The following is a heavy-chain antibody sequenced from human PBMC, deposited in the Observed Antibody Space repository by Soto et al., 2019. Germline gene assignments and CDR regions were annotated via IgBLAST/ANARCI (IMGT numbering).Heavy chain of an antibody. Sequence: GESLKISCNDSGHIFTNYWIVWGRQMPGKGLEWMGTIYPDDSETRYSPSFQGQVTISADKSINTAYLQWSSLKASDTAMYYCARTGAVAGMLYYFDYWGQGTLVTVSS. CDR1: GHIFTNYW. D-gene: IGHD6-19*01. V-gene: IGHV5-51*01. CDR3: ARTGAVAGMLYYFDY. J-gene: IGHJ4*02. CDR2: IYPDDSET.